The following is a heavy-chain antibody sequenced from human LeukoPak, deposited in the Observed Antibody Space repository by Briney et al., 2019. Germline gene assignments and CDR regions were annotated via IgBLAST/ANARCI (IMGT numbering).Heavy chain of an antibody. CDR1: GYTFTSYG. CDR2: ISAYNGNT. D-gene: IGHD3-10*01. CDR3: ARDTRITMVRGVTWCDP. J-gene: IGHJ5*02. V-gene: IGHV1-18*01. Sequence: ASVTVSCKASGYTFTSYGISWVRQAPGHGLEWMGWISAYNGNTNYAQKLQGRVTMTTDTSTSTAYMELRSLRSDDTAVYYCARDTRITMVRGVTWCDPWGEGTLVSVSS.